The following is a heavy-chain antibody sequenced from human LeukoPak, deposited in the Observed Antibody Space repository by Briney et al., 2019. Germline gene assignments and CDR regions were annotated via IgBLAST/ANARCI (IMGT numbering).Heavy chain of an antibody. D-gene: IGHD5-18*01. J-gene: IGHJ4*02. V-gene: IGHV3-11*01. CDR1: GFTFSDSF. Sequence: PGGSLRLSCAASGFTFSDSFMSWIRQAPGKGLEWVSYISGSGSTIYHADSVKGRFTISRDNAKNSLYLQMNSLRAEDTAVYYCARPAYSSVDYWGQGTLVTVSS. CDR3: ARPAYSSVDY. CDR2: ISGSGSTI.